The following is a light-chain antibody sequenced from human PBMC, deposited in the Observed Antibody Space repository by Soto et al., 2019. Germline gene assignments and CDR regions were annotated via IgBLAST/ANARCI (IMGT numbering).Light chain of an antibody. CDR2: DVN. V-gene: IGLV2-14*01. Sequence: QSALTQPASVSGSPGQSIAISCTGTSSDVGGYNSVSWYQQYPGKAPKLMIHDVNTRPSGVSNRFSGSKSGNTASLTISGLQAEDEADYYCSSFTTTTSYVFGTGTKLTVL. CDR3: SSFTTTTSYV. J-gene: IGLJ1*01. CDR1: SSDVGGYNS.